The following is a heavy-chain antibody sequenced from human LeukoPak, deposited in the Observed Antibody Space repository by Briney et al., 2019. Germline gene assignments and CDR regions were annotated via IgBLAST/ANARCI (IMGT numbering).Heavy chain of an antibody. CDR3: ARGYRGRDSSVGFDH. Sequence: GGSLRLSCAASGFTFSNYWMSWVRQAPGKGLEWVANIKEDGSEKYYVDSVKGRFTISRDNAKNSLYLQMNSLRAEDTAVYYCARGYRGRDSSVGFDHWGQGNLVTVSS. J-gene: IGHJ4*02. D-gene: IGHD3-16*01. CDR2: IKEDGSEK. V-gene: IGHV3-7*01. CDR1: GFTFSNYW.